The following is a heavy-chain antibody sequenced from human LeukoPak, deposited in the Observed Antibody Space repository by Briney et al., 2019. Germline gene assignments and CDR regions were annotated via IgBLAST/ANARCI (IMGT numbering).Heavy chain of an antibody. CDR1: GFTVSSNY. D-gene: IGHD2-2*01. CDR2: IFSGGST. J-gene: IGHJ4*02. CDR3: AKAGRRLGYCSSTSCPVGY. V-gene: IGHV3-53*01. Sequence: QPGGSLRLSCAASGFTVSSNYMSWVRQAPGKGLEWVSVIFSGGSTYYADSVKGRFTISRDNSKNTLYLQMNSLRAEDTAVYYCAKAGRRLGYCSSTSCPVGYWGQGTLVTVSS.